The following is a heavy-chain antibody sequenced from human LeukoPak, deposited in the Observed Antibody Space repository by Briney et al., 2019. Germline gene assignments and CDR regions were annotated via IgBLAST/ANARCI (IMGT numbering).Heavy chain of an antibody. D-gene: IGHD6-13*01. CDR3: ARVPEGVAAAGTGAFDI. CDR2: IWYDGRNK. V-gene: IGHV3-33*01. CDR1: GFTFSSYG. Sequence: PGRSLRLSCAASGFTFSSYGMHWVRQAPGKGPEWVAVIWYDGRNKYYADSVKGRFTISRDNSKNTLYLQMNSLRAEDTAVYYCARVPEGVAAAGTGAFDIWGQGTMVTVSS. J-gene: IGHJ3*02.